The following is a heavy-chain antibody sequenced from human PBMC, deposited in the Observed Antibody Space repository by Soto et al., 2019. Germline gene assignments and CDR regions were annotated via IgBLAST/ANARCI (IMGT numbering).Heavy chain of an antibody. D-gene: IGHD6-19*01. J-gene: IGHJ5*02. CDR2: ITGGGENT. CDR3: AKGRIAVAAPFNWFDP. V-gene: IGHV3-23*01. Sequence: GGSLRLSCAASGFTFSSYAMSWVRQAPGKGLEWVSTITGGGENTHYADSVKGRFTISRDNSKNTLSLQMNSLRVDDTAVYHCAKGRIAVAAPFNWFDPWGKGTLVTVSS. CDR1: GFTFSSYA.